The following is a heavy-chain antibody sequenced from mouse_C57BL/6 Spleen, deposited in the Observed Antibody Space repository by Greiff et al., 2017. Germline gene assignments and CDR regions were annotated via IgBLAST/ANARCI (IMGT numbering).Heavy chain of an antibody. CDR3: ARRAYGGFAY. D-gene: IGHD1-1*01. V-gene: IGHV5-12*01. J-gene: IGHJ3*01. CDR2: ISNGGGST. Sequence: EVQLVESGGGLVQPGGSLKLSCAASGFTFSDYYMYWVRQTPEKRLEWVAYISNGGGSTYYPDTVKGRFTISRDNAKNTLYLQMSRLKSEDTAMYYCARRAYGGFAYWGQGTLVTVSA. CDR1: GFTFSDYY.